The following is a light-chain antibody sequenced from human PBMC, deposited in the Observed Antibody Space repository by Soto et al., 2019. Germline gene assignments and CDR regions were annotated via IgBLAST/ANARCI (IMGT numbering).Light chain of an antibody. CDR2: AAS. CDR1: QSLSSW. V-gene: IGKV1-12*01. CDR3: QQATTFPIT. Sequence: GDRVTITCRASQSLSSWLAWYQQKPWKAPKLLIYAASSLQSGVPSRFSGSGSGTDFNFTISSLQPEDFATYYCQQATTFPITFGTGTTVDVK. J-gene: IGKJ3*01.